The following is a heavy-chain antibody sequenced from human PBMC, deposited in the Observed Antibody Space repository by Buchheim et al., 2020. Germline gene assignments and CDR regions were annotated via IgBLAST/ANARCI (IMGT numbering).Heavy chain of an antibody. V-gene: IGHV3-30*18. D-gene: IGHD6-13*01. CDR2: ISYDGSNK. J-gene: IGHJ4*02. CDR3: AKDRIAAAGTFGDY. Sequence: QVQLVESGGGVVQPGRSLRLSCAASGFTFSSYGMHWVRQAPGKGLEWVAVISYDGSNKYYADSVEGRFTISRDNSKNTLYLQMNSLRAEDTAVYYCAKDRIAAAGTFGDYWGQGTL. CDR1: GFTFSSYG.